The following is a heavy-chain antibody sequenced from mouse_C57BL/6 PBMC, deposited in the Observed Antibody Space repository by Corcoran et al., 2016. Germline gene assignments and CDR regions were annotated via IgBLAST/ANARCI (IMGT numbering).Heavy chain of an antibody. Sequence: EVQLQQSGPELVKPGASVKIPCKASGYTFTDYNMDWVKQSHGKSLEWIGDINPNNGGTSYNQKFKGKATLTVDKSSSTAYMELRSLTSEDSAVYYCARRWLLAYWGQGTLVTVSA. CDR3: ARRWLLAY. CDR2: INPNNGGT. CDR1: GYTFTDYN. D-gene: IGHD2-3*01. J-gene: IGHJ3*01. V-gene: IGHV1-18*01.